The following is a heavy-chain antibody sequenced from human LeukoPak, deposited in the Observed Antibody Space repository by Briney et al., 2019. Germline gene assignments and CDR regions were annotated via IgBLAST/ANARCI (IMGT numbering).Heavy chain of an antibody. V-gene: IGHV3-21*01. D-gene: IGHD5-18*01. J-gene: IGHJ4*02. CDR3: ARGDHRGYSYGTSAVDY. CDR2: ISSSSSYI. CDR1: GFTFSSYS. Sequence: GGSLRLSCAASGFTFSSYSINWVRQAPGKGLEWVSSISSSSSYIYYADSVKGRFTISRDNAKNSLYLQMNSLRAEDTAVYYCARGDHRGYSYGTSAVDYWGQGTLVTVSS.